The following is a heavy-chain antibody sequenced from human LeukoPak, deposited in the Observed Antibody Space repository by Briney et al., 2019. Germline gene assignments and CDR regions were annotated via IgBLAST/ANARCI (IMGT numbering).Heavy chain of an antibody. CDR3: ARIGHDLYQTFDF. D-gene: IGHD2-2*01. V-gene: IGHV3-7*03. CDR2: IHQHGSKE. J-gene: IGHJ4*01. CDR1: GFNFWAYW. Sequence: GGSLRLSCTTSGFNFWAYWMGWVREAPGKGMERVANIHQHGSKENYLDSVKGRFTISRDNAKSSIYLQMNSLRAEDTAIYYCARIGHDLYQTFDFWGNGNLITVSS.